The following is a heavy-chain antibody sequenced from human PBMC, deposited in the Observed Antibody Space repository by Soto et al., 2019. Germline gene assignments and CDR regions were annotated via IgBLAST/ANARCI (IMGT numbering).Heavy chain of an antibody. CDR3: ARNVNVAVAGTGFDY. CDR1: GGSISSYY. V-gene: IGHV4-59*08. D-gene: IGHD6-19*01. CDR2: IHYSGST. J-gene: IGHJ4*02. Sequence: QVQLQESGPGLVKPSETLSLTCTVSGGSISSYYWSWIRQPPGKGLEWIGHIHYSGSTNYNPSLRSRLTISIATSQNQFTMMLRSGTAADTAVYYCARNVNVAVAGTGFDYWVQGSMVTVSS.